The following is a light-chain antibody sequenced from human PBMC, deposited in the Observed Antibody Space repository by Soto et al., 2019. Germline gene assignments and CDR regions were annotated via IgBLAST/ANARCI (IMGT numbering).Light chain of an antibody. CDR1: QGVSSN. CDR3: QQYNKRPPIT. Sequence: EIVMTQSPATLSVSPGERATLSSRASQGVSSNLAWYQQKPGQAPRLLIYGASTRATGIPARFSGSGSGTEFTLTISSLQSEDFAVYYCQQYNKRPPITFGQGTRLEIK. V-gene: IGKV3-15*01. J-gene: IGKJ5*01. CDR2: GAS.